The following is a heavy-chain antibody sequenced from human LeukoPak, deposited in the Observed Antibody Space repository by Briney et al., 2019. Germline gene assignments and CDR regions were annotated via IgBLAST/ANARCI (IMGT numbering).Heavy chain of an antibody. CDR1: GGSISSYY. J-gene: IGHJ4*02. Sequence: PSETLSLTXTVSGGSISSYYWSWIWQPPGKGLEWIGYIYYSGSTNYNPSLKSRVTISVDTSKNQFSLKLSSVTAADTAVYYCARAHDYGDYYFDYWGQGTLVTVSS. CDR3: ARAHDYGDYYFDY. V-gene: IGHV4-59*01. D-gene: IGHD4-17*01. CDR2: IYYSGST.